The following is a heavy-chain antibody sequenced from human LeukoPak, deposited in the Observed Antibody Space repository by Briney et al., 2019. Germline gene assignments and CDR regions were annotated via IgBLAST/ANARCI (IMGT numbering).Heavy chain of an antibody. D-gene: IGHD3-3*01. Sequence: SGGSLRLSCEASGFSFSDYGMHWVRQAPGKGLEWVAFIRYDGSNKYYADSVKGRFTVSRDNSQSTLYLQMNSLRVEDTAVYYCAKRVVIKSTDYFYYYIHVGGEGTTVTVSS. CDR3: AKRVVIKSTDYFYYYIHV. J-gene: IGHJ6*03. CDR1: GFSFSDYG. CDR2: IRYDGSNK. V-gene: IGHV3-30*02.